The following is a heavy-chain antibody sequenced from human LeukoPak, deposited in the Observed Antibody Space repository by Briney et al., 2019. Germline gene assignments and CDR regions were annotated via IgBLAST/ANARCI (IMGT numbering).Heavy chain of an antibody. V-gene: IGHV3-23*01. CDR2: ISRSGVAT. J-gene: IGHJ4*02. Sequence: GGSLRLSCAASGFTVSSNYMSWVRQAPGKGLEWVSTISRSGVATYYANSVKGRFTISRDNSKNTVYLQMNSLRAEDTAVYYCANDLGWIQLNLGRGQGTLVTVSS. D-gene: IGHD5-18*01. CDR1: GFTVSSNY. CDR3: ANDLGWIQLNLG.